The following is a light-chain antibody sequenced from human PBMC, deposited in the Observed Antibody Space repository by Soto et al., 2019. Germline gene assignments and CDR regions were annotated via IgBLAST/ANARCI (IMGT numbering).Light chain of an antibody. J-gene: IGKJ2*01. CDR3: QQSYSTLQYT. CDR2: AAS. CDR1: QSSSSY. Sequence: DIQMTQSPSSLSASVGDRVTITCRASQSSSSYLNWYQQKPGKAPKLLIYAASSLQSGVPSRFSGSGSGTDFNLTISSLQPEDFATYYCQQSYSTLQYTFGQGTKLDIK. V-gene: IGKV1-39*01.